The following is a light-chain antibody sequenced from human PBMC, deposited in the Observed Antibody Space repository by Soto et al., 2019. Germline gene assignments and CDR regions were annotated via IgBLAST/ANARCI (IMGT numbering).Light chain of an antibody. CDR1: QSVSSY. Sequence: EIVLTQSPGTLSLSPGERAALSCRASQSVSSYLAWYQQKPGQAPRLLIYGASSWATGIPDRFSGSGSGTDFTLTITRLEPEDFAVYFCQNYGCSLALTFGGGTKVDIK. J-gene: IGKJ4*01. CDR2: GAS. CDR3: QNYGCSLALT. V-gene: IGKV3-20*01.